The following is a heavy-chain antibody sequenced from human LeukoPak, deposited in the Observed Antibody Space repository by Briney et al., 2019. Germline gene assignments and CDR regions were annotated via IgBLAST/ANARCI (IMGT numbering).Heavy chain of an antibody. V-gene: IGHV3-53*01. CDR3: ARVLLWFGDPGYFDL. CDR2: THSGGST. CDR1: GFTVSSNY. D-gene: IGHD3-10*01. J-gene: IGHJ2*01. Sequence: GGSLRLSCAASGFTVSSNYMSWVRQAPGKGLEWVSLTHSGGSTHYADSVKGRITISRDNSKNTLFLQMNSLRAEDTAVYYCARVLLWFGDPGYFDLWGRGTLVTVSS.